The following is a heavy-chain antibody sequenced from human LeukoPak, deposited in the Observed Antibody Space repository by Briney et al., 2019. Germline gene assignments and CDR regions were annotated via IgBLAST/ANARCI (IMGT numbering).Heavy chain of an antibody. Sequence: GGSLRLSCAASGFSFSSSWMHWVRQVPGKGLEWVSRINDDETSTTYAESVKGRFTISRDNAKNSLYLQMNSLRAEDTAVYYCAELGITMIGGVWGKGTTVTISS. CDR1: GFSFSSSW. D-gene: IGHD3-10*02. J-gene: IGHJ6*04. CDR2: INDDETST. V-gene: IGHV3-74*01. CDR3: AELGITMIGGV.